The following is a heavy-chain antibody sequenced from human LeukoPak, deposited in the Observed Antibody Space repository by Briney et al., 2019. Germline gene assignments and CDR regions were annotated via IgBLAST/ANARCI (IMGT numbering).Heavy chain of an antibody. D-gene: IGHD7-27*01. CDR1: GGSISSYY. Sequence: SETLSLTCTVSGGSISSYYWSWIRQPPGKGLEWIGYIYYSGSTSYNPSLKSRVTISVDTSKNQFSLKLSSVTAADTAVYYCARFRLGSDYYHMDVWGKGTMVTVSS. V-gene: IGHV4-59*01. CDR2: IYYSGST. J-gene: IGHJ6*03. CDR3: ARFRLGSDYYHMDV.